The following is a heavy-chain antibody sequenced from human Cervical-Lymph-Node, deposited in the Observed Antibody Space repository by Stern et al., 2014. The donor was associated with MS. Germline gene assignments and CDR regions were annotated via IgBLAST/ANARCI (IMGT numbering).Heavy chain of an antibody. J-gene: IGHJ3*02. D-gene: IGHD3-10*01. CDR3: AREGSVTNALDI. CDR1: GYTFTAYY. Sequence: VQLVESGAEVKNPGASVRVSCKASGYTFTAYYFHWVRQSSGQGLEWMGRINPHNGGTDYAQKFQGRVTITRDRSINTAYMHLSSLTSDDAAVYYCAREGSVTNALDIWGQGTMVSVSS. CDR2: INPHNGGT. V-gene: IGHV1-2*06.